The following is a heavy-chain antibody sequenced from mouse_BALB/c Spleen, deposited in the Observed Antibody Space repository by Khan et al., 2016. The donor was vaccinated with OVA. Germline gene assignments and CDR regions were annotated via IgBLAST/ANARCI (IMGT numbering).Heavy chain of an antibody. Sequence: QIQLVQSGPELKKPGETVKISCKASGFTFRNDGMNWVKQAPGKGLKWMGWINTYSGESTHADDFKGRFVFSLEISASTVYLQINNLKNEDTANYFCAGPRYCTYVMDYWGQGTSVTVSS. CDR1: GFTFRNDG. D-gene: IGHD1-1*01. CDR3: AGPRYCTYVMDY. J-gene: IGHJ4*01. V-gene: IGHV9-3-1*01. CDR2: INTYSGES.